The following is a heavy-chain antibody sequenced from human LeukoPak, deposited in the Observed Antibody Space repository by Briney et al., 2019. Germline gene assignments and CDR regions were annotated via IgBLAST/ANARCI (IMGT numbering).Heavy chain of an antibody. CDR3: ARDLRRAGYCSSTSCPSIIYGMDV. CDR2: IYSGGST. CDR1: GFTVSSNY. Sequence: GGSLRLSCAASGFTVSSNYMSWVRQAPGRGLEWVSVIYSGGSTYYADSVKGRFTISRDNSKITLYLQMNSLRAEDTAVYYCARDLRRAGYCSSTSCPSIIYGMDVWGQGTTVTVSS. D-gene: IGHD2-2*01. V-gene: IGHV3-53*01. J-gene: IGHJ6*02.